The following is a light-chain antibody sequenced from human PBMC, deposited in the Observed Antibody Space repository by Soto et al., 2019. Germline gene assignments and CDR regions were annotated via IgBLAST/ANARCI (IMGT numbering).Light chain of an antibody. CDR1: QSISSY. J-gene: IGKJ1*01. Sequence: DIQMTQSPSSLSASVGDRVTITCRASQSISSYLNWYQQKPGKAPKLLIYTASSLQSGVPSRFSGSGSGTDFTLTISSLQPEDFATYYCQQSYSNPGTFGQGT. CDR2: TAS. V-gene: IGKV1-39*01. CDR3: QQSYSNPGT.